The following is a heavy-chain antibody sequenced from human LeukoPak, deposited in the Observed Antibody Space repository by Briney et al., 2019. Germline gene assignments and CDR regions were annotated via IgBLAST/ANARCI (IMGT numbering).Heavy chain of an antibody. Sequence: GASVKVSCKASGYTFTSYGISWVRQAPGQGLEWMGWISAYNGNTNYAQKLQGRVTMTTDTSTSTAYMELRSLRSDDTAVYYCAIDTPIRQNYYDSSGYFDYWGQGTLVTVSS. CDR2: ISAYNGNT. CDR1: GYTFTSYG. D-gene: IGHD3-22*01. CDR3: AIDTPIRQNYYDSSGYFDY. J-gene: IGHJ4*02. V-gene: IGHV1-18*01.